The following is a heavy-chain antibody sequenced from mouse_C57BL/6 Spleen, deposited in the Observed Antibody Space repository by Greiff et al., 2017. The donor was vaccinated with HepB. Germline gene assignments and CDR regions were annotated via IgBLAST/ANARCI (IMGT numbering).Heavy chain of an antibody. V-gene: IGHV5-12*01. CDR1: GFTFSDYY. Sequence: EVQVVESGGGLVQPGGSLKLSCAASGFTFSDYYMYWVRQTPEKRLEWVAYISNGGGSTYYPDTVKGRFTISRDNAKNTLYLQMSRLKSEDTAMYYCARHTTVVATRAMDYWGQGTSVTVSS. J-gene: IGHJ4*01. D-gene: IGHD1-1*01. CDR3: ARHTTVVATRAMDY. CDR2: ISNGGGST.